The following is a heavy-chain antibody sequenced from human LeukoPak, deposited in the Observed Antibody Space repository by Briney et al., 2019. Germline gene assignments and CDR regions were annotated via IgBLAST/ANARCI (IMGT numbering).Heavy chain of an antibody. Sequence: SVKVSCKASGGTFSSYAISWVRQAPGQGLEWMGRSIPIFGTANYAQKFQGRVTITTDESTSTAYMELSSLRSEDTAVYYCASSYVSYYDSSGYEVPIDYWGQGTLVTVSS. D-gene: IGHD3-22*01. CDR1: GGTFSSYA. CDR2: SIPIFGTA. V-gene: IGHV1-69*05. CDR3: ASSYVSYYDSSGYEVPIDY. J-gene: IGHJ4*02.